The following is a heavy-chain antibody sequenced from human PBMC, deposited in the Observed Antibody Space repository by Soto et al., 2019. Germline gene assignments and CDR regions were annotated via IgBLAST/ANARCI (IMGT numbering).Heavy chain of an antibody. D-gene: IGHD3-22*01. CDR1: GGSVTSHH. CDR3: ARDLHAGFIYYFVP. CDR2: TSYTGNT. V-gene: IGHV4-59*02. Sequence: SETLSLTCFVSGGSVTSHHWCWIRQFHAQGLGWIAYTSYTGNTNYNPSLQSRVTISLNTAKTQLSLTLTSMTAADTAVYYCARDLHAGFIYYFVPWGQGTLVTVSS. J-gene: IGHJ5*02.